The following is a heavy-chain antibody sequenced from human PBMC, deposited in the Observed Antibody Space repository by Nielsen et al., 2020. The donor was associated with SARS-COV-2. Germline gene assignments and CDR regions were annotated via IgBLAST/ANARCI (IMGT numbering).Heavy chain of an antibody. D-gene: IGHD2-15*01. CDR3: ARVDGHCSGGSCYSGVY. J-gene: IGHJ4*02. V-gene: IGHV1-69*13. Sequence: SVKVSCKASGGIFSNYAISWVRQAPGQGLEWMGGIIPIFGTANNAQKFQGRVTITADESTSTAYMELSSLRSEDTAVYYCARVDGHCSGGSCYSGVYWGQGTLVTVSS. CDR1: GGIFSNYA. CDR2: IIPIFGTA.